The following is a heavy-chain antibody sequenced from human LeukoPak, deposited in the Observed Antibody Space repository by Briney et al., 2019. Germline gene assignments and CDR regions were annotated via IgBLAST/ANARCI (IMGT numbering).Heavy chain of an antibody. CDR3: ATDRGWRTSGYYLYYFEY. CDR1: GFTLNTYT. CDR2: IKNDGSEK. J-gene: IGHJ4*02. V-gene: IGHV3-7*01. Sequence: PGGSLRLSCAASGFTLNTYTMNWVRQAPGKGLEWVASIKNDGSEKYYVDSVRGRYTISRDNTKNSLYLQMSSLRAEDTAVYYCATDRGWRTSGYYLYYFEYWGQGTLVTFSS. D-gene: IGHD3-3*01.